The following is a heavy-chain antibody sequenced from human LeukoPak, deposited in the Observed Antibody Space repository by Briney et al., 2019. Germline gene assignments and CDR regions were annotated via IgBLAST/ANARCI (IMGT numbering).Heavy chain of an antibody. J-gene: IGHJ4*02. D-gene: IGHD2-2*01. Sequence: GRSLRLSCAASGFTFSSYGMHWVRQAPGKGLEWVAVISYDGSNKYYADSVKGRFTISRDNSKNTLYLQMNSLRAEDTAVYYCAKESLVVPAAPLGYWGQGTLVTVSS. V-gene: IGHV3-30*18. CDR3: AKESLVVPAAPLGY. CDR2: ISYDGSNK. CDR1: GFTFSSYG.